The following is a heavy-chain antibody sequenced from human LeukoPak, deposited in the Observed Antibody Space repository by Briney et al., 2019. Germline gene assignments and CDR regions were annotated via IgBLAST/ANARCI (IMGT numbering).Heavy chain of an antibody. V-gene: IGHV4-34*01. CDR3: ARGPPDYSNYVGLGYFDY. J-gene: IGHJ4*02. CDR1: GGSFSGYY. D-gene: IGHD4-11*01. Sequence: SETLSLTCAVYGGSFSGYYWSWIRQPPGKGLEWIGEINHSGSTNYNPSLKSRVTISVDTSKNQFSLKLSSVTAADTAVYYCARGPPDYSNYVGLGYFDYWGQGTLVTVSS. CDR2: INHSGST.